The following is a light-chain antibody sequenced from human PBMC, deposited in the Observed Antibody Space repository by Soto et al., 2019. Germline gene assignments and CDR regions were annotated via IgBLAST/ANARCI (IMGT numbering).Light chain of an antibody. Sequence: EIVLTQSPGTLSLSPGDRATLSCRASEPITISSLAWYQQKPGQAPGLLIYGAFTRATGIPDRFRGGGSGTDFTLTITRLEPEDAAVYFCQQYLRSPLTFGGGTRVE. V-gene: IGKV3-20*01. CDR3: QQYLRSPLT. J-gene: IGKJ4*01. CDR1: EPITISS. CDR2: GAF.